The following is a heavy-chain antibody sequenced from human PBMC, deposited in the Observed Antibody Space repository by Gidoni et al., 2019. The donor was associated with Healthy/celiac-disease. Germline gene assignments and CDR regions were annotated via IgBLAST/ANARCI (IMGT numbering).Heavy chain of an antibody. J-gene: IGHJ2*01. V-gene: IGHV3-7*03. CDR1: GFTFSSYW. CDR3: ATRLLRFLEWSTRGRYFDL. Sequence: EVQLVESGGGLVQPGGSLRLSCAASGFTFSSYWMSWVRQAPGKGLEWVANIKQDGSEKYYVDSVKGRFTISRDNAKNSLYLQMNSLRAEDTAVYYCATRLLRFLEWSTRGRYFDLWGRGTLVTVSS. CDR2: IKQDGSEK. D-gene: IGHD3-3*01.